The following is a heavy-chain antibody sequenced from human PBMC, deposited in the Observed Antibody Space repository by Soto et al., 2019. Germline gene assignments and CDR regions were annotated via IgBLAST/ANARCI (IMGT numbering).Heavy chain of an antibody. CDR3: ARGGITIFGAEYFQH. V-gene: IGHV4-30-4*01. CDR1: GGSISSGDYY. J-gene: IGHJ1*01. Sequence: PSETLSLTCTVSGGSISSGDYYWSWIRQPPGKGLEWIGYIYYSGSTYYNPSLKSRVTISVDTSKNQFSLKLSSVTAADTAVYYCARGGITIFGAEYFQHWGQGTLVTVSS. D-gene: IGHD3-3*01. CDR2: IYYSGST.